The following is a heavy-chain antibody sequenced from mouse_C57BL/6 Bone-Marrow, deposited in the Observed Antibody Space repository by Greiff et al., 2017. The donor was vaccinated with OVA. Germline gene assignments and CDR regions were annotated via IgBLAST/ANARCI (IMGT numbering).Heavy chain of an antibody. CDR3: ARDPITTVLAGAMDY. J-gene: IGHJ4*01. Sequence: EVKLVESGGGLVKPGGSLKLSCAASGFTFSSYAMSWVRQTPEKRLEWVATISDGGSYTYYPDNVKGRFTISRDNAKNNLYLQMSHLKSEDTAMYYGARDPITTVLAGAMDYWGQGTSVTVSS. CDR2: ISDGGSYT. V-gene: IGHV5-4*01. CDR1: GFTFSSYA. D-gene: IGHD1-1*01.